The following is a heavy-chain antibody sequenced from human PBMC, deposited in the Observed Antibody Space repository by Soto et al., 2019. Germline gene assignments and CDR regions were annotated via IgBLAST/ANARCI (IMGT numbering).Heavy chain of an antibody. Sequence: VQLVESGGGVVQPGRSLRLSCAASGFTFSDYAMHWVRQAPGKGLEWVAVVSHDGRNTHYADSVKGRFTISRDSCKNTVSLEMTSLRAEDMAVFYGAKGGRQWLVTSDFNYWGQGALVTVSS. V-gene: IGHV3-30*18. CDR3: AKGGRQWLVTSDFNY. CDR1: GFTFSDYA. J-gene: IGHJ4*02. D-gene: IGHD6-19*01. CDR2: VSHDGRNT.